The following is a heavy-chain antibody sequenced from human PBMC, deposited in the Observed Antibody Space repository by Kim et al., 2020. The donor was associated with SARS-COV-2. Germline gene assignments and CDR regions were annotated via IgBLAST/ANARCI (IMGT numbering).Heavy chain of an antibody. D-gene: IGHD2-2*01. Sequence: GGSLRLSCVASGFTFSDYSMTWVRQAPGKGLQWVALIRSKAYGETIEYAASVTGRFTISRDDSSRTAYLQMNSLKVEDTAIYYCSKGRTVRDAYQYDVWGQGTMVTVSS. CDR2: IRSKAYGETI. V-gene: IGHV3-49*04. J-gene: IGHJ3*01. CDR1: GFTFSDYS. CDR3: SKGRTVRDAYQYDV.